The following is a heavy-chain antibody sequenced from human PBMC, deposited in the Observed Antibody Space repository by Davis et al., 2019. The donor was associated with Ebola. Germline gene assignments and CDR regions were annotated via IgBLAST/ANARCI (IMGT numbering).Heavy chain of an antibody. Sequence: SETLSLTCTVSGGSISSYYWSWIRQPPGKGLEWIGYIYYSGTTNYNPSLKSRVTISGDTSNNRFSLNVNSVTAADTAMYYCTRTPQYTSYGSYFDFWGQGVLVTVSS. V-gene: IGHV4-59*01. CDR3: TRTPQYTSYGSYFDF. CDR2: IYYSGTT. J-gene: IGHJ4*02. D-gene: IGHD1-14*01. CDR1: GGSISSYY.